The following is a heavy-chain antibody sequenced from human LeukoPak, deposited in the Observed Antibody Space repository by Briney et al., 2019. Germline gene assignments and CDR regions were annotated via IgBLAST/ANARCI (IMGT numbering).Heavy chain of an antibody. CDR3: ARVGGDFDY. CDR2: IKQDGSEK. Sequence: GGSMRLSCAASGFKFSSHAMSWVRQAPGKGLEWVANIKQDGSEKYYVDSVKGRFTISRDNAKNSLYLQMNSLRAEDTAVYYCARVGGDFDYWGQGTLVTVSS. J-gene: IGHJ4*02. D-gene: IGHD3-16*01. CDR1: GFKFSSHA. V-gene: IGHV3-7*01.